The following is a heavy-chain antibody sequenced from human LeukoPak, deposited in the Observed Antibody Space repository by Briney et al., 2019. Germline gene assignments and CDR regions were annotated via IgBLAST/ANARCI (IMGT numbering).Heavy chain of an antibody. J-gene: IGHJ5*02. CDR2: IHYTGST. Sequence: SETLSLTCAVSGYAISSSNRWGWIRQAPGKGLEWIGYIHYTGSTYYSPSLKSRATKAVDMSKNQFSLKLSSVTAVDTAAYYCARNELGSGKYDPWGQGILVTVSS. D-gene: IGHD3-10*01. CDR1: GYAISSSNR. V-gene: IGHV4-28*01. CDR3: ARNELGSGKYDP.